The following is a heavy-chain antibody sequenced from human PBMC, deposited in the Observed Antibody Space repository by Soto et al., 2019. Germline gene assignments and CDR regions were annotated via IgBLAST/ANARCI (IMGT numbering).Heavy chain of an antibody. Sequence: GGSLRLSCAASGFTFSSYAMSWVRQAPGKGLEWVSAISGSGGSTYYADSVKGRFTISRDNSKNTLYLQMNSLRAEDTAVYYCAKDQARPPYYYDSSGGPFDAFDIWGQGTMVTVSS. CDR1: GFTFSSYA. V-gene: IGHV3-23*01. CDR3: AKDQARPPYYYDSSGGPFDAFDI. J-gene: IGHJ3*02. D-gene: IGHD3-22*01. CDR2: ISGSGGST.